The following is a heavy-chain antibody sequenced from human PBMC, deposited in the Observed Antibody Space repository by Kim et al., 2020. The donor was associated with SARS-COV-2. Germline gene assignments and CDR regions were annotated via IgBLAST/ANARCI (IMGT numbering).Heavy chain of an antibody. CDR2: ISSNGGST. Sequence: GGSLRLSCAASGFTFSSYAMHWVRQAPGKGLEYVSAISSNGGSTYYANSVKGRFTISIDNSKNTLYLQMGSLRAEDMAVYYCARGIVGATRGYYFDYWG. D-gene: IGHD1-26*01. V-gene: IGHV3-64*01. CDR1: GFTFSSYA. CDR3: ARGIVGATRGYYFDY. J-gene: IGHJ4*01.